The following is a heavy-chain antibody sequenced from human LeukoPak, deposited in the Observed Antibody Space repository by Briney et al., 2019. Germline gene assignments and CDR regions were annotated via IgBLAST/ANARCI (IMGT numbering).Heavy chain of an antibody. Sequence: SETLSLTCAVYGGSFSGYYWSWIRQPPGKGLEWIGEINHSGSTNYNPSLKSRVTISADTSKNQFSLKLSSVTAADTAVYYCATLWLRGLVAFDIWGQGTMVTDSS. D-gene: IGHD5-18*01. CDR2: INHSGST. J-gene: IGHJ3*02. CDR1: GGSFSGYY. CDR3: ATLWLRGLVAFDI. V-gene: IGHV4-34*01.